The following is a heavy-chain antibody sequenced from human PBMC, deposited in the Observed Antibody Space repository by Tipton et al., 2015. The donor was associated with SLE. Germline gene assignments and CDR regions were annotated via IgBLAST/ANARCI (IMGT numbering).Heavy chain of an antibody. CDR1: GGSISSHY. Sequence: TLSLTCTVSGGSISSHYWSWIRQPPGKGLEWIGYMYYSGSTNYNPSLKSRVTISVDTSKNQFSLKLSSVTAADTAVYYCARGDSSGSAFNWGQGTLVTVSS. J-gene: IGHJ4*02. CDR2: MYYSGST. D-gene: IGHD3-22*01. V-gene: IGHV4-59*11. CDR3: ARGDSSGSAFN.